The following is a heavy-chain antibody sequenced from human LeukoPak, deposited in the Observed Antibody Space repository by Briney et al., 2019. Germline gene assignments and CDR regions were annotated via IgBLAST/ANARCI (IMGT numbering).Heavy chain of an antibody. Sequence: GASVKVSFKASGGTFSSYAISWVRQAPGQGLEWMGGIIPIFGTANYAQKFQGRVTITADESTTTAYLELSSLRSEDTAVYYCARLEMATTGDHWGQGTLVTVSS. J-gene: IGHJ4*02. CDR1: GGTFSSYA. CDR3: ARLEMATTGDH. CDR2: IIPIFGTA. V-gene: IGHV1-69*13. D-gene: IGHD5-24*01.